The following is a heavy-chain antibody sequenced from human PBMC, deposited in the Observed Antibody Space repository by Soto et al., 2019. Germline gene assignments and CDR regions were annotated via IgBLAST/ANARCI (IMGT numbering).Heavy chain of an antibody. V-gene: IGHV4-59*01. CDR1: GGSISGYY. CDR2: IYYSGST. CDR3: AREWGYCSGGSCYRWFDP. Sequence: QVQLQESGPGLVKPSETLSLTCTVSGGSISGYYWSWIRQPPGKGLEWIGYIYYSGSTNYNPSLTSLVTISVDTSKNQFSLKLSSVTAADTAVYYCAREWGYCSGGSCYRWFDPWGQGTLVTVSS. D-gene: IGHD2-15*01. J-gene: IGHJ5*02.